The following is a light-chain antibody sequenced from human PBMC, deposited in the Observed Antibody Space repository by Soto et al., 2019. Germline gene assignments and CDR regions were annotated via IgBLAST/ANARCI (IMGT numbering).Light chain of an antibody. J-gene: IGLJ2*01. CDR1: SGHISYA. CDR2: LNSDGSH. V-gene: IGLV4-69*01. Sequence: QSVLTQSPSASASLGASVKLTCTLSSGHISYAIAWHQQLPEKGPRYLMKLNSDGSHTKGDGIPDRFSGSSSGAERYLTISSLQSEDEADYYCQTWGTGIVVFGGGTKVTVL. CDR3: QTWGTGIVV.